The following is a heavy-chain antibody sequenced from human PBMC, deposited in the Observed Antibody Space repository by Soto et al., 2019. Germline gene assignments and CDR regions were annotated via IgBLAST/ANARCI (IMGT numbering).Heavy chain of an antibody. CDR1: GYTFANYP. V-gene: IGHV1-3*04. D-gene: IGHD6-13*01. CDR3: ARDRGIAAGGEFDAFNI. CDR2: INTGNGNT. J-gene: IGHJ3*02. Sequence: QVQLVQSGAEVKKPGASVTVSCKASGYTFANYPMLWVRQAPGQRLEWIGWINTGNGNTKYSQKFQVRVTITRDTSASTAYMELSSLTSEDAAIYYCARDRGIAAGGEFDAFNIWGQGTMVTVSS.